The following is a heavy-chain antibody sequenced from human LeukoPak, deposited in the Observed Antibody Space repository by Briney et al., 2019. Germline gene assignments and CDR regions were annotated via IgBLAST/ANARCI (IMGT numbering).Heavy chain of an antibody. D-gene: IGHD6-19*01. CDR2: ISSSSSYI. V-gene: IGHV3-21*04. CDR1: GFTFSSYS. Sequence: GGSLRLSCAASGFTFSSYSMNWVRQAPGKGLEWVSSISSSSSYIYYADSVKGRFTISRDNAKNSLYLQMNSLRAEDTALYYCAREMRAGDYYYYMDVWGKGTTVTVSS. J-gene: IGHJ6*03. CDR3: AREMRAGDYYYYMDV.